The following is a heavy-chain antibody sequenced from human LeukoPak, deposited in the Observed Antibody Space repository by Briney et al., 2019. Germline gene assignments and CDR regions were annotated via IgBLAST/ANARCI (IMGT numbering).Heavy chain of an antibody. J-gene: IGHJ5*02. CDR1: GYVFRVVY. Sequence: ASVKVFCSASGYVFRVVYFNWVRQAPGQGLEWMGWINPHSGPTNCAEGFQGRDSVDAPFDTPRLELSRLPAGDTAGYYLPTPSTVTHAHDPWGQGTLVTASS. D-gene: IGHD1-1*01. CDR3: PTPSTVTHAHDP. CDR2: INPHSGPT. V-gene: IGHV1-2*02.